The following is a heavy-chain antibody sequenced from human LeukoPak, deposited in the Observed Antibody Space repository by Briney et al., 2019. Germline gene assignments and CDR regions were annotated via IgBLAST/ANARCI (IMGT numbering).Heavy chain of an antibody. Sequence: SETLSLTCTVSSASATSHNRAWIRQPAGKGLEWVGRVHFSGSTNYNPSLRSRVAISLDNSKNEVSLTLHSVSAADTAVYYCARDESSRDYSGGYHYSGRGVLVTVSS. CDR3: ARDESSRDYSGGYHY. D-gene: IGHD3-22*01. CDR2: VHFSGST. V-gene: IGHV4-4*07. CDR1: SASATSHN. J-gene: IGHJ4*02.